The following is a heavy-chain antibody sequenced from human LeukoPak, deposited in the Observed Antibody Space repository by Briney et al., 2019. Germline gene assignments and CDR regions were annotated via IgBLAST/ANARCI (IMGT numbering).Heavy chain of an antibody. V-gene: IGHV4-59*08. CDR1: GGSLSSYY. J-gene: IGHJ4*02. CDR2: IYYSGST. CDR3: ARHGSGSYYSFDY. Sequence: PSETLSLTCTVSGGSLSSYYWSWIRQPPGKGLEWIGYIYYSGSTNYNPSLKSRVTISVDTSKNQFSLKLSSVTAADTAVYYCARHGSGSYYSFDYWGQGTLVTVSS. D-gene: IGHD3-10*01.